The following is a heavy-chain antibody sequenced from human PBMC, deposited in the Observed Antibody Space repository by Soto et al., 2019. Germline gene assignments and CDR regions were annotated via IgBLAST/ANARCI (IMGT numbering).Heavy chain of an antibody. CDR3: ASENWNVFDH. CDR1: GINFNDYW. Sequence: GGSLRLSCAASGINFNDYWMSWVRQAPGKGLEWVANIKEDGSSKYYVDSVKGRFTISRDNAKNSLYLQMNSLRAEDTALYYGASENWNVFDHWGQGTTVTVSS. CDR2: IKEDGSSK. D-gene: IGHD1-1*01. J-gene: IGHJ4*02. V-gene: IGHV3-7*03.